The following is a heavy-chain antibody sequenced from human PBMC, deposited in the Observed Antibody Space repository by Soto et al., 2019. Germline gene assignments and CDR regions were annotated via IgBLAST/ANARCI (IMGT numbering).Heavy chain of an antibody. CDR3: ARERCNRDGCYSWLDR. CDR2: IISMFGTT. CDR1: GGSITSYA. Sequence: GASVKVSCKASGGSITSYAVSWVRQAPGQGLEWMGGIISMFGTTHYAQKFQGRVTITADESTNTVYMELFRLRSDDTAIYYCARERCNRDGCYSWLDRWGQGTRVAVSS. V-gene: IGHV1-69*13. J-gene: IGHJ5*02. D-gene: IGHD2-21*02.